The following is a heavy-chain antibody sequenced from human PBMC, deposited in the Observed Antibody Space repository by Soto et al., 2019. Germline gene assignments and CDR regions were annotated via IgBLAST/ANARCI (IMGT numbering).Heavy chain of an antibody. J-gene: IGHJ4*02. D-gene: IGHD1-26*01. CDR3: ARLVGAYQHYIDY. Sequence: EGQLLQSGGDLVQPGGSLRLSCAGSGLTLRSYAMTWIRQTPEKGLEWVSTITGRSAVPSYADSVNGRFTVSRDNSKNTVYLQMNSLRPDDTAIYYCARLVGAYQHYIDYWGQGTLVTVSS. CDR1: GLTLRSYA. CDR2: ITGRSAVP. V-gene: IGHV3-23*01.